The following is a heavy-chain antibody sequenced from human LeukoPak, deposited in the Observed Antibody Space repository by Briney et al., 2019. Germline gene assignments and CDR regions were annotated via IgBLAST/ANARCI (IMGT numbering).Heavy chain of an antibody. CDR3: ARGSCTGTSCYDY. J-gene: IGHJ4*02. V-gene: IGHV3-48*01. CDR1: EFTFNNYG. Sequence: GSLRLSCAASEFTFNNYGMNWVRQAPGKGLEWVSYISGSSSTIYYADSVKGRFTISRNNVRNSLYLQMNSLRAEDTAVYYCARGSCTGTSCYDYWGQGTLVTVSS. CDR2: ISGSSSTI. D-gene: IGHD2-2*01.